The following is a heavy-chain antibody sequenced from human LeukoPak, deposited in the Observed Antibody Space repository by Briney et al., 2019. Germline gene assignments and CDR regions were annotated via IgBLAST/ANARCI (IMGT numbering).Heavy chain of an antibody. V-gene: IGHV3-30-3*01. CDR1: GFTFSNYA. J-gene: IGHJ6*02. D-gene: IGHD1-26*01. CDR3: ARPVGAYYYYGMDV. Sequence: PGGSLRLSCAASGFTFSNYAMHWVRQAPGKGLEWVALISYDGSNKYYADSVKGRFTISGDDSKNTLYLQMNSLRAEDTAVYYCARPVGAYYYYGMDVWGQGTTVTVSS. CDR2: ISYDGSNK.